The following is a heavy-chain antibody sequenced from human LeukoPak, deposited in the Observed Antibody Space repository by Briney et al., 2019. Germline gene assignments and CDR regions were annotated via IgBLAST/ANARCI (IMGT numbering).Heavy chain of an antibody. V-gene: IGHV4-59*01. J-gene: IGHJ4*02. CDR2: IYYSGST. CDR1: GGSISSYY. CDR3: ARVADFWSGYYYDY. D-gene: IGHD3-3*01. Sequence: SETLSLTCTVSGGSISSYYWSWIRQPPGKGLEWIGYIYYSGSTNYNPSLKSRVTISVDTSKNQFSLKLSSVTAADTAVYYCARVADFWSGYYYDYWGQGTLVTVSS.